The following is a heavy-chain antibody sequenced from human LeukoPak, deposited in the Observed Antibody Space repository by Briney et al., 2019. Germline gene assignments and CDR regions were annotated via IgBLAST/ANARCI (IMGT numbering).Heavy chain of an antibody. CDR3: ARAFTTFVVVIALEY. CDR1: GYMFTNYG. D-gene: IGHD2-21*01. Sequence: ASVKVSCKASGYMFTNYGIGWVRQAPGRGLEWMGWISVDNSTTHYAQKFQGRVTLTADTSTGTAFMELRSLRSDDTAVYFCARAFTTFVVVIALEYWGQGSLVTVSS. J-gene: IGHJ4*02. V-gene: IGHV1-18*01. CDR2: ISVDNSTT.